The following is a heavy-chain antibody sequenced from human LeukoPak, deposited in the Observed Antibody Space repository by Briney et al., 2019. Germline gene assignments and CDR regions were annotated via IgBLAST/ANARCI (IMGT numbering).Heavy chain of an antibody. J-gene: IGHJ5*02. CDR3: ARGAQYCSGGSCYTHGDWFDP. D-gene: IGHD2-15*01. CDR2: INHSGST. CDR1: GGSFSGYY. Sequence: SETLSLTCAVYGGSFSGYYWSWIRQPPGKGLEWIGEINHSGSTNYNPSLKSRVTISVDTSKNQFSLKPSSVTAADTAVYYCARGAQYCSGGSCYTHGDWFDPWGQGTLVTVSS. V-gene: IGHV4-34*01.